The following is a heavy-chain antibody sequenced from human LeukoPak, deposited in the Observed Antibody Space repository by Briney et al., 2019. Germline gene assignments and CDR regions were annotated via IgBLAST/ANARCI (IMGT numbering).Heavy chain of an antibody. J-gene: IGHJ4*02. CDR2: IKSKTNGETT. D-gene: IGHD3-10*01. V-gene: IGHV3-15*01. Sequence: PGRSLRLSCAASGFTFSSYAMHWVRQAPGKGLEWVGHIKSKTNGETTDYAAPVKGRFTISRDDSKNTQYLQMNSLKTEDTAVYYCTTDVPSGSGELFGYWGQGTLVTVSS. CDR3: TTDVPSGSGELFGY. CDR1: GFTFSSYA.